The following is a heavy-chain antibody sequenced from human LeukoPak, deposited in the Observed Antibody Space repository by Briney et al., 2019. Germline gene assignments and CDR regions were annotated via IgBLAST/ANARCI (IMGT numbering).Heavy chain of an antibody. V-gene: IGHV4-34*01. Sequence: SETLSLTCAVYGGSFSGYYWSWIRQPPGKGLEWIGGINHSGSTNYNPSLKSRVTISVDTSKNQFSLKLSSVTAADTAVYYCARGATGGCSSTSCPRAWFDPWGQGTLVTVSS. D-gene: IGHD2-2*01. CDR3: ARGATGGCSSTSCPRAWFDP. J-gene: IGHJ5*02. CDR1: GGSFSGYY. CDR2: INHSGST.